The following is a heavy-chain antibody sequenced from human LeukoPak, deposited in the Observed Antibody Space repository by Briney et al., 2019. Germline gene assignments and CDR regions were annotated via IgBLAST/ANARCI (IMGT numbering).Heavy chain of an antibody. V-gene: IGHV1-69*04. CDR3: ARDVGYSSSSLGTPLDY. CDR1: GGTFSNYG. D-gene: IGHD6-6*01. Sequence: GASVKVSCKVSGGTFSNYGTNWVRQAPGQGLEWMGRIIPIFDIANYAKRFQGRVTITADKSTSTAYMELRSLRSDDAAVYYCARDVGYSSSSLGTPLDYWGQGTLVTVSS. J-gene: IGHJ4*02. CDR2: IIPIFDIA.